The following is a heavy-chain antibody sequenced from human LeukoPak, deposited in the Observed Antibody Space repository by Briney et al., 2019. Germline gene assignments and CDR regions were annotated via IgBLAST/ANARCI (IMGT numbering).Heavy chain of an antibody. CDR1: GYTFTGYY. Sequence: ASVKVSCKASGYTFTGYYMHWVRQAPGQGLEWMGRINPNSGGTNYAQKFQGRVTMTRDTSIGTAYMELSRLRSDDTAVYYCARGCSSTSCYTEFDYWGQGTLVTVSS. J-gene: IGHJ4*02. D-gene: IGHD2-2*02. V-gene: IGHV1-2*06. CDR3: ARGCSSTSCYTEFDY. CDR2: INPNSGGT.